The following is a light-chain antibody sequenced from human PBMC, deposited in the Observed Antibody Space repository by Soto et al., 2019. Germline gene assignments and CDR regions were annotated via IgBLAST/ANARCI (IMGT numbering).Light chain of an antibody. CDR3: QQYKSYPWT. V-gene: IGKV1-5*03. J-gene: IGKJ1*01. Sequence: DIQVTQSPSTLSASLGDRVIITCRASQSPSTSLAWYQPIPGKAPKLLVCKVSSLESGVPSRFSGSGAGTACTRSICSLQPDDVVTDYYQQYKSYPWTFCQGT. CDR2: KVS. CDR1: QSPSTS.